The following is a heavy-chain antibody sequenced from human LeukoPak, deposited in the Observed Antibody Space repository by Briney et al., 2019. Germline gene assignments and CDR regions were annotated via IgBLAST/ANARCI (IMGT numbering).Heavy chain of an antibody. CDR2: IYYSGST. D-gene: IGHD5-24*01. V-gene: IGHV4-31*03. Sequence: SQTLSLTCTVSGGSISSGGYYWSWIRQHPGKGLEWIGYIYYSGSTYYNPSLKSRVTISVDTSKNQFSLKLSSVTAADTAVYYCARAPEEEMATIVDAFDIWGQGTMVTVSS. J-gene: IGHJ3*02. CDR3: ARAPEEEMATIVDAFDI. CDR1: GGSISSGGYY.